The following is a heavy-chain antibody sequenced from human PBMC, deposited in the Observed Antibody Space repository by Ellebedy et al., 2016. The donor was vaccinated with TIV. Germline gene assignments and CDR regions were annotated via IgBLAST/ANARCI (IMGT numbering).Heavy chain of an antibody. V-gene: IGHV3-30*18. J-gene: IGHJ4*02. CDR2: ISYDGSNK. Sequence: GESLKISXAASGFTLRNYGIHWVRQAPGKGLEWVALISYDGSNKYYADSVKGRFTISRDNSKNTLYLQMNSLRAEDTAVYYCAKDGGSQLDYWGQGTLVTVSS. CDR1: GFTLRNYG. CDR3: AKDGGSQLDY. D-gene: IGHD1-26*01.